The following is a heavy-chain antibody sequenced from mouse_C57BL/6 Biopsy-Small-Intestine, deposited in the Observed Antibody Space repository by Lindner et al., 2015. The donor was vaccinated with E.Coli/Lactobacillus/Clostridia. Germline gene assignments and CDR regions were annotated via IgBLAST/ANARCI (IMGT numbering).Heavy chain of an antibody. D-gene: IGHD2-1*01. CDR1: GYSFTGYN. V-gene: IGHV1S135*01. CDR3: ARWTKIYYGNSPFAY. CDR2: IDPYNGAT. J-gene: IGHJ3*01. Sequence: VQLQESGPELVKPGASVKMSCKASGYSFTGYNMHWVKQSHGKSLEWIGYIDPYNGATSYNQKFKGKATLTVDKSSSTAYMQLNSLTSEDSAVYYCARWTKIYYGNSPFAYWGQGTLVTVSA.